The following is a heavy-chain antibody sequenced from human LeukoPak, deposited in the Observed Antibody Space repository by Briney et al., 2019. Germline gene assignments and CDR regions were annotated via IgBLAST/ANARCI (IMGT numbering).Heavy chain of an antibody. CDR3: AKQQLVPFDFDY. J-gene: IGHJ4*02. CDR1: GFTFSSNA. Sequence: GGSLRLSCAASGFTFSSNAMSWVRQAPGKGLEWVSAISGSGGSTYYADSVKGRFTISRDNSKNTLYLQMNSLRAEDTAVYYCAKQQLVPFDFDYWGQGTLVTVSS. D-gene: IGHD6-13*01. CDR2: ISGSGGST. V-gene: IGHV3-23*01.